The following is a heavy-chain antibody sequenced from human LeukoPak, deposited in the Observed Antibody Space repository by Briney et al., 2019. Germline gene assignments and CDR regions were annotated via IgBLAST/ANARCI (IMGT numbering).Heavy chain of an antibody. CDR2: INHSGST. J-gene: IGHJ4*02. CDR3: ARSSDWFNFSLDY. V-gene: IGHV4-34*01. Sequence: SETLSLTCAVYGGSFSGYYWSWIRQPPGKGLEWIGEINHSGSTNYNPSLKSRVTMSVDTSKNQFSLKLSSVTAADTAVYYCARSSDWFNFSLDYWGQGTLVTVSS. CDR1: GGSFSGYY. D-gene: IGHD6-19*01.